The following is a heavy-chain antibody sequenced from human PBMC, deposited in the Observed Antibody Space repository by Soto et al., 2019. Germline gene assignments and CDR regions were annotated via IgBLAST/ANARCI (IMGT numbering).Heavy chain of an antibody. CDR2: MSRDGGVK. CDR3: AKIGKFNPNSSGWANRCDC. Sequence: EVQLLASGGGLVQPGGSLRLSCAASGFTFSNYGMTWVRQAPGKGLEWVAGMSRDGGVKDYTDSVKGRFTISRDISKNTMYLQMNRLRAEDTAVYYCAKIGKFNPNSSGWANRCDCWGQGNLVTVSS. J-gene: IGHJ4*02. V-gene: IGHV3-23*01. CDR1: GFTFSNYG. D-gene: IGHD6-19*01.